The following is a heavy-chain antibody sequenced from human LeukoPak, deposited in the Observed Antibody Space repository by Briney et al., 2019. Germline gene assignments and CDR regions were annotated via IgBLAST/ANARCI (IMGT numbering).Heavy chain of an antibody. CDR3: ARAEYGDYSSDYYGMDV. Sequence: SGGSLRLSCAASGFTFSNYAMNWVRQAPGKGLEWVSGLSGSSGSTYYADSVKGRFTISRDNSENTVYLQMNSLRAEDTAVYYCARAEYGDYSSDYYGMDVWGQGTTVTVSS. J-gene: IGHJ6*02. CDR1: GFTFSNYA. CDR2: LSGSSGST. V-gene: IGHV3-23*01. D-gene: IGHD4-17*01.